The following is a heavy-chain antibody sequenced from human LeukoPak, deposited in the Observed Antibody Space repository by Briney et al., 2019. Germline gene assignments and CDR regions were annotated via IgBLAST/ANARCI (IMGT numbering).Heavy chain of an antibody. D-gene: IGHD3-22*01. Sequence: GGSLRLSCAASGFTFSSYWMSWVRQAPGKGLEWVANIKQDGSEKYYVDSVKGRFTISRDNAKNSLYLQMNSLRAEDTAVYYCARVDTMIVVRGAFDIWGQGTMVTVSS. CDR2: IKQDGSEK. V-gene: IGHV3-7*01. CDR3: ARVDTMIVVRGAFDI. J-gene: IGHJ3*02. CDR1: GFTFSSYW.